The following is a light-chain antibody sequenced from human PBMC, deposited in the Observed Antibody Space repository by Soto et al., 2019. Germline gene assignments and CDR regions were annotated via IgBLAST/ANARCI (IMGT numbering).Light chain of an antibody. CDR2: DLN. J-gene: IGLJ1*01. CDR1: SSDVGNYDY. CDR3: CSYAGSYTYV. V-gene: IGLV2-11*01. Sequence: QSALTQPRSVSGSPGQSVTISCTGTSSDVGNYDYVSWYQHHPGKAPKVMINDLNKRPSGVPDRFSGSKSGNTAYLTISGLQTEDEADYYCCSYAGSYTYVFGTGTKVTVL.